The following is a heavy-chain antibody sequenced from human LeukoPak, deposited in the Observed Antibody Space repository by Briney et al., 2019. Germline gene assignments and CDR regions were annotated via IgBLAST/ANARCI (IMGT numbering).Heavy chain of an antibody. Sequence: GGSLRLSCAASGFTFSAYAMYWVRQAPGKGLEWMAVMSYDGRKKYYADSVKGRFTISRDNSKNTLYLQMNSLRLEDTAVYYCARANDDFDSTGYQDVYRAFGVWGQGTMVTVSS. J-gene: IGHJ3*01. D-gene: IGHD3-22*01. V-gene: IGHV3-30*04. CDR3: ARANDDFDSTGYQDVYRAFGV. CDR2: MSYDGRKK. CDR1: GFTFSAYA.